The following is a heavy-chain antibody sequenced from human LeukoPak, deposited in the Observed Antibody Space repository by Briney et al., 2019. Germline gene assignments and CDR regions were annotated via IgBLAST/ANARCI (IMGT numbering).Heavy chain of an antibody. CDR3: AKLPFGPLGGSRTSY. CDR2: ISYDGSNK. J-gene: IGHJ4*02. CDR1: GFTFSSYG. V-gene: IGHV3-30*18. Sequence: GGSLRLSCAASGFTFSSYGMHWVRQAPGKGLEWVAVISYDGSNKYYADSVKGRFTISRDNSKNTLYLQMNSLRAEDTAVYYCAKLPFGPLGGSRTSYWGQGTLVTVSS. D-gene: IGHD5-12*01.